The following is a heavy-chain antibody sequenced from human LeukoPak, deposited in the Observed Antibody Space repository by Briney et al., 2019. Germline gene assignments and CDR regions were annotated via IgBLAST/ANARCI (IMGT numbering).Heavy chain of an antibody. CDR2: ISSYSSSK. V-gene: IGHV3-21*01. D-gene: IGHD2-2*01. J-gene: IGHJ4*02. Sequence: PGGSLRLSCAASGFTFRGYSMTWVRQARGKGLEWVSSISSYSSSKYYADSVKGRFTISFDNAKSSLYLQMDGLRPEDTAVYYCARDASDDLPETAFDYWGQGTLVTVSS. CDR1: GFTFRGYS. CDR3: ARDASDDLPETAFDY.